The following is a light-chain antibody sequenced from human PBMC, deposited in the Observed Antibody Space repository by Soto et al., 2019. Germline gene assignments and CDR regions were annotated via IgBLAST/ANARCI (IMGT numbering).Light chain of an antibody. V-gene: IGLV2-8*01. CDR1: SSDVGGYNY. Sequence: QSVLTQPPSASGSPGQSVTISCTGTSSDVGGYNYVSWYQQHPGKAPKLMIYDVSKRPSGVPDRFSGSKSGNTASLTVSGLQAEDEADYYCSSYAGSNNFGVFGTGTKVTVL. J-gene: IGLJ1*01. CDR2: DVS. CDR3: SSYAGSNNFGV.